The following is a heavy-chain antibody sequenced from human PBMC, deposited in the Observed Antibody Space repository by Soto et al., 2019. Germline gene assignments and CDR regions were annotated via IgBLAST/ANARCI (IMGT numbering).Heavy chain of an antibody. D-gene: IGHD5-12*01. V-gene: IGHV1-2*04. J-gene: IGHJ3*02. Sequence: ASVKVSCEASGYTFTGYYIHWVRQAPGQGLEWMGWINPNSGGTNYAQKFQGWVTMTRDTSISTAYMELSRLRSDDTAVYYCARDTSAGYSGYDGAFDMWGHGTMVTV. CDR1: GYTFTGYY. CDR2: INPNSGGT. CDR3: ARDTSAGYSGYDGAFDM.